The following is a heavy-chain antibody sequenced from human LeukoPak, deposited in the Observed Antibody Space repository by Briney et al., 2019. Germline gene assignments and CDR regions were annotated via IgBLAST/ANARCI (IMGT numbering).Heavy chain of an antibody. CDR1: GYTFTSYG. CDR2: ISAYNGNT. Sequence: ASVKVSCKASGYTFTSYGICWVRQAPGQGLEWMGWISAYNGNTNYAQKLQGRVTMTTDTSTSTAYMELRSLRSDDTAVYYCARADYYGSGSYKWFDPWGQGTLVTVSS. D-gene: IGHD3-10*01. V-gene: IGHV1-18*01. J-gene: IGHJ5*02. CDR3: ARADYYGSGSYKWFDP.